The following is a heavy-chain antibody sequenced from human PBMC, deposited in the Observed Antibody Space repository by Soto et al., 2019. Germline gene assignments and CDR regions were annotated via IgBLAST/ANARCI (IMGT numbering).Heavy chain of an antibody. CDR3: ARDSPPPRE. CDR1: GYTFTSYH. V-gene: IGHV1-18*01. J-gene: IGHJ4*02. Sequence: QVQLVQSGAEVKKPGASVKVSCKASGYTFTSYHITWVRQAPGQGPAWMGWISAYNGNTNSAQKLQGRVTMTTDTSTSTAYIELRSLRSDDTAVYYCARDSPPPREWGQGTLVTVSS. CDR2: ISAYNGNT.